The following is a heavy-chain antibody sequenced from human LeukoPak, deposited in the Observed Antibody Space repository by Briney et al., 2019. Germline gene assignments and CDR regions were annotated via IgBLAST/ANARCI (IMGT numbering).Heavy chain of an antibody. J-gene: IGHJ4*02. Sequence: SVKVSCKASGYTFTGYYMHWVRQAPGQGLEWMGWINPNSGGTNYAQKFQGWVTMTRDTSISTAYMELSRLRSDDTAVYYCARDFTAVDYDFWSAPPMYYFDYWGQGTLVTVSS. CDR2: INPNSGGT. CDR1: GYTFTGYY. D-gene: IGHD3-3*01. CDR3: ARDFTAVDYDFWSAPPMYYFDY. V-gene: IGHV1-2*04.